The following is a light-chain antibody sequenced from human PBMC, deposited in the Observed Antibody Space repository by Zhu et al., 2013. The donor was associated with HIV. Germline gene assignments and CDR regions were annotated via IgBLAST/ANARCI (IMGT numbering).Light chain of an antibody. CDR3: QQYNSYPYT. CDR1: QSIGRW. Sequence: DIQMSQSPSTLSASVGDRVTITCRASQSIGRWLAWYQQRPGKAPKLLIYKASTLESGVPSRFSGSGSGTEFTLTISSLQPDDFATYYCQQYNSYPYTFGQGTKLEIK. J-gene: IGKJ2*01. V-gene: IGKV1-5*03. CDR2: KAS.